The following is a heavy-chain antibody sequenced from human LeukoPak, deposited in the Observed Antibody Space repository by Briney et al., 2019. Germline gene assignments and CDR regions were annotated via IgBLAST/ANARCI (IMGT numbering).Heavy chain of an antibody. J-gene: IGHJ4*02. V-gene: IGHV4-39*02. CDR2: LHHSGST. CDR1: GGSIINSNYY. CDR3: ARRGSGYNTNFDY. D-gene: IGHD6-19*01. Sequence: PSETLSLTCTVSGGSIINSNYYWDWIRQPPGKGLERIGGLHHSGSTYYNPSLKSRVTVSVDTSKNHFSLKLSSVTAADTAVYYCARRGSGYNTNFDYWGQGTLVTVSS.